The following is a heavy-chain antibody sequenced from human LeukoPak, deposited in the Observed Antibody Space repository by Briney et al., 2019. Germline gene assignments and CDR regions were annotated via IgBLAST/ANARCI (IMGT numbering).Heavy chain of an antibody. V-gene: IGHV4-34*01. D-gene: IGHD2-21*01. CDR1: GGSFSGYY. CDR2: INHSGST. Sequence: PSETLSLTCAVYGGSFSGYYWSWIRQPPGKGLEWIGEINHSGSTNYNPSLKSRVTISVDTSKNQFSLKLTSVTAADTAVYYCARHHAYGQFDYWGQGTLVTVSS. J-gene: IGHJ4*02. CDR3: ARHHAYGQFDY.